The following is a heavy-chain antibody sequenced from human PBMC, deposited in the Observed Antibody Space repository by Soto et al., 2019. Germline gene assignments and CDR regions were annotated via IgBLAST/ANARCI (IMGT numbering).Heavy chain of an antibody. V-gene: IGHV3-21*01. D-gene: IGHD6-13*01. CDR3: ASSSWYRYFDY. J-gene: IGHJ4*02. CDR1: GFTFSSYS. CDR2: ISSSSSYI. Sequence: EVQLVESGGGLVKPGGSLRLSCAASGFTFSSYSMNWVRQAPGKGLEWVSSISSSSSYIYYADSVKGRFTISRDNAKNSLYLQMNTLRAEDTAVYYCASSSWYRYFDYWGQGTLVTVSS.